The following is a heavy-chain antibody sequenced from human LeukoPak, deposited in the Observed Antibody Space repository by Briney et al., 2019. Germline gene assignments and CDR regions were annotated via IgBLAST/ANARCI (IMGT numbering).Heavy chain of an antibody. CDR3: ARDFPNYDILTGYDY. Sequence: GGSLRLSCAASGFTVSSNYMSWVRQAPGKGLEWVSIIYSCGSTYYADFVKGRFTISRDNSKNTLYLQMNSLRAEDTAVYYCARDFPNYDILTGYDYWGQGTLVTVSS. J-gene: IGHJ4*02. V-gene: IGHV3-66*01. CDR1: GFTVSSNY. D-gene: IGHD3-9*01. CDR2: IYSCGST.